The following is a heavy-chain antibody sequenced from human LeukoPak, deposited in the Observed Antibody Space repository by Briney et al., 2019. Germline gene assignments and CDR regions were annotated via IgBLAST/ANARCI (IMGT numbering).Heavy chain of an antibody. D-gene: IGHD2-15*01. V-gene: IGHV4-34*01. CDR3: ARRGVVVVAAPRGYFDY. Sequence: SETLSLTCAVYGGSFSGYYWSWIRQPPGKGLEWIGEINHSGSTNYNPSLKSRVTISVDTSKNQFSLKLSSVTAADTAVYYCARRGVVVVAAPRGYFDYWGQGTLVNVSS. CDR2: INHSGST. J-gene: IGHJ4*02. CDR1: GGSFSGYY.